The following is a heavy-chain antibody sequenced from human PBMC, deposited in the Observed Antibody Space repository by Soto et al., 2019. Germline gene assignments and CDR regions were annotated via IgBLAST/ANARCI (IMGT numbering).Heavy chain of an antibody. J-gene: IGHJ4*02. Sequence: EVQLVESGGGLVKPGGSLRLSCAASGFTFSSYSMNWVRQAPGKGLEWVSSISSSSSYIYYADSVKGRFTISRDNAKNSLYLQMNSLRAEDTAVYYSARSASSSWYAEVDYWGQGTLVTVSS. V-gene: IGHV3-21*01. CDR2: ISSSSSYI. CDR3: ARSASSSWYAEVDY. CDR1: GFTFSSYS. D-gene: IGHD6-13*01.